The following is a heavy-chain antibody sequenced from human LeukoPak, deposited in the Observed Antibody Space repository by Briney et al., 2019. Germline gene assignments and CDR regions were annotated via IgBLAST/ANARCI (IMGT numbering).Heavy chain of an antibody. D-gene: IGHD4-23*01. CDR1: GYTFTSNY. Sequence: ASVKVSCKASGYTFTSNYMHWVRQAPGQGLEWMGLINPSGGSTIYAERLQGRIIMTRDMSTTTDYMELSSLRSEDTAVYYCARDNSIGGRGWWFDPWGQGTLVTVSS. V-gene: IGHV1-46*01. J-gene: IGHJ5*02. CDR2: INPSGGST. CDR3: ARDNSIGGRGWWFDP.